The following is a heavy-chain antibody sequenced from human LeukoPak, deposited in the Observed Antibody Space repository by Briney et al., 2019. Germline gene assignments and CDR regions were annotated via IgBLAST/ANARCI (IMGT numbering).Heavy chain of an antibody. Sequence: GGSLRLSCAASGFTFSGSAMHWVRQASGKGLEWVGRIKTKTNSYATAYAASVKGRFTISRDNSKNTLYLQMNSLRAEDTAVYYCARDRGAGPTLDYWGQGTLVTVSS. J-gene: IGHJ4*02. CDR3: ARDRGAGPTLDY. V-gene: IGHV3-73*01. CDR1: GFTFSGSA. D-gene: IGHD6-13*01. CDR2: IKTKTNSYAT.